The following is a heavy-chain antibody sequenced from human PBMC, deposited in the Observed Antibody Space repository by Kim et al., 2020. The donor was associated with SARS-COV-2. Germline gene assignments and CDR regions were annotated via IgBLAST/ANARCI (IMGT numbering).Heavy chain of an antibody. J-gene: IGHJ4*02. Sequence: TSYAQKFQGRVTMTRDTSTSTVYMELSSLSSEDTAVYYCARKGQYTYGPDFWGQGTLVTVSS. D-gene: IGHD5-18*01. CDR3: ARKGQYTYGPDF. CDR2: T. V-gene: IGHV1-46*01.